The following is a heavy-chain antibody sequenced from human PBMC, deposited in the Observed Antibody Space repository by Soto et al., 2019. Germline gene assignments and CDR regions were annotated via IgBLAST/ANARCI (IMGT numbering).Heavy chain of an antibody. CDR1: GYDFSSYA. CDR2: INIGSGRT. J-gene: IGHJ6*02. Sequence: QVQLVQSGAEEKQPGASVRVSCKTSGYDFSSYAMHWVRQAPGQRLEWMGWINIGSGRTEYSQNLQDRITITRDTSASTVYMDLSSLKSEDTSVYFCVRDGGDCGYRLTYYYYMVFDVWGQGTTVTVSS. CDR3: VRDGGDCGYRLTYYYYMVFDV. V-gene: IGHV1-3*05. D-gene: IGHD2-21*02.